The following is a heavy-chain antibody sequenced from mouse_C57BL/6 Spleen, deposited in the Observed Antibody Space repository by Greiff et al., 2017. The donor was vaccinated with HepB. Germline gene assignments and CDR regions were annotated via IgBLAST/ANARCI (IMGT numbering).Heavy chain of an antibody. Sequence: QVQLKQSGPGLVQPSQSLSITCTVSGFSLTSYGVHWVRQSPGKGLEWLGVIWSGGSTDYNAAFISRLSISKDNSKSQVFFKMNSLQADDTAIYYCARPLYDGYYWFAYWGQGTLVTVSA. D-gene: IGHD2-3*01. J-gene: IGHJ3*01. CDR3: ARPLYDGYYWFAY. CDR2: IWSGGST. V-gene: IGHV2-2*01. CDR1: GFSLTSYG.